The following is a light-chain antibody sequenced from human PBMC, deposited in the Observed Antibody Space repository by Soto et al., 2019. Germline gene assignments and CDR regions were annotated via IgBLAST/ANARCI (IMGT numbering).Light chain of an antibody. J-gene: IGKJ2*01. CDR2: EVS. V-gene: IGKV1-5*03. CDR3: QQYDSHSS. Sequence: DIQMTQSPSALSASLGDRVTITCRASQSVNNLLAWYQQKPGKAPKLLISEVSTLQPGVPSRFSGSAYGTQFTLTSTSLQPDDVATYYCQQYDSHSSFGQGTKLTIK. CDR1: QSVNNL.